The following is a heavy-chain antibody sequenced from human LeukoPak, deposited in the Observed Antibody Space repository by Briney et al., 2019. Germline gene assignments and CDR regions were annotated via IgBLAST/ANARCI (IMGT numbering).Heavy chain of an antibody. J-gene: IGHJ3*02. CDR3: ARALGAFDI. Sequence: NSSETLSLTCAVYGGSFSGYYWSWIRQPPGKGLEWIGEINHSGSTNYNPSLKSRVTISVDTSKNQFSLKPSSVTAADTAVYYCARALGAFDIWGQGTMVTVSS. CDR2: INHSGST. CDR1: GGSFSGYY. V-gene: IGHV4-34*01.